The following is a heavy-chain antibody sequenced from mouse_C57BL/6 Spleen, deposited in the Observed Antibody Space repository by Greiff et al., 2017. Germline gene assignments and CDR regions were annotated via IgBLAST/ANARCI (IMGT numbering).Heavy chain of an antibody. CDR3: ARNWDRAMDY. V-gene: IGHV1-52*01. CDR2: IDPSDSET. J-gene: IGHJ4*01. CDR1: GYTFTSYW. Sequence: QVQLQQPGAELVRPGSSVKLSCKASGYTFTSYWMHWVKQRPIQGLEWIGNIDPSDSETHYNQKFKDKATLTVDNSSSTAYMQLSSLTTEDSAVYYCARNWDRAMDYWGQGTSVTVSS. D-gene: IGHD4-1*01.